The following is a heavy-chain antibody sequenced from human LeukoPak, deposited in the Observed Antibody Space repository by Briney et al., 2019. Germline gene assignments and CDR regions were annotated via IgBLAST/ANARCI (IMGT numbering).Heavy chain of an antibody. J-gene: IGHJ6*03. CDR1: GFTFSSYA. D-gene: IGHD3-3*01. Sequence: GGSLRLSCAASGFTFSSYAMHWVRQAPGKGLEWVAVISYDGSNKYYADSVKGRFTISRDNAKNSLYFQMNSLRAEDTAVYYCAKVFGVERFYYMDVWGNGATVSVSS. CDR3: AKVFGVERFYYMDV. V-gene: IGHV3-30*14. CDR2: ISYDGSNK.